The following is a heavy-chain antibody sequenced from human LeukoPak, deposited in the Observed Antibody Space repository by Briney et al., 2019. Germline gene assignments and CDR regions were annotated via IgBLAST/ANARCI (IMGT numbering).Heavy chain of an antibody. CDR2: ISYDGSNK. CDR1: GFTFSSYA. J-gene: IGHJ4*02. V-gene: IGHV3-30-3*01. Sequence: PGGSLRLSCAASGFTFSSYAMHWVRQAPGKGLEWVAVISYDGSNKYYADSVKGRFTISRDNSKNTLYLQMNSLRAEDTAVYYCAKVAPFDYWGQGTLVTVSS. CDR3: AKVAPFDY.